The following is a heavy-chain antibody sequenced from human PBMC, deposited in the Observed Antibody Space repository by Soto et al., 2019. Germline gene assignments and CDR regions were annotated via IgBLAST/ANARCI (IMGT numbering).Heavy chain of an antibody. CDR3: ARKDKSGYFNWFDP. CDR1: GYRFTSYW. Sequence: LKISCRTCGYRFTSYWIAWVRQMPGKGLEWMGIIFPSDSDTRYSPSFQGQVTISADRSTSTVFLQWASLKASDTAVYFCARKDKSGYFNWFDPWGQGTLVTVSS. CDR2: IFPSDSDT. J-gene: IGHJ5*02. D-gene: IGHD3-22*01. V-gene: IGHV5-51*01.